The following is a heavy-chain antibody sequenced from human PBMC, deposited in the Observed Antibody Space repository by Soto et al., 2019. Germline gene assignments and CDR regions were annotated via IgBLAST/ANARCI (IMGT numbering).Heavy chain of an antibody. CDR2: ISVYNGNT. J-gene: IGHJ6*01. CDR3: ARDCAGYLDSGSCIYYYYGMDV. Sequence: ASVKVSCKASGYPFTSYGISWVRQAPGQGLEWMGWISVYNGNTNYAQNLQGRVTMTTDTSTSTAYMELRSLRSDDTAVYYCARDCAGYLDSGSCIYYYYGMDVWGQGTTVTVSS. V-gene: IGHV1-18*01. D-gene: IGHD3-10*01. CDR1: GYPFTSYG.